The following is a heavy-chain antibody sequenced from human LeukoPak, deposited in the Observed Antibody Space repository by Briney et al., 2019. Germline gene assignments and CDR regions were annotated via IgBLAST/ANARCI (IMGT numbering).Heavy chain of an antibody. V-gene: IGHV1-69*01. D-gene: IGHD1-1*01. CDR2: IIPIFGTA. J-gene: IGHJ6*03. CDR3: ARDKQLDWAHYYYYYYMDV. CDR1: GGTFSSYA. Sequence: SVKVSCKASGGTFSSYAISWVRQAPGQGLEWMGGIIPIFGTANYAQKFQGRVTITADESTSTAYMELSSLRSEDTAVYYCARDKQLDWAHYYYYYYMDVWGKGTTVTVSS.